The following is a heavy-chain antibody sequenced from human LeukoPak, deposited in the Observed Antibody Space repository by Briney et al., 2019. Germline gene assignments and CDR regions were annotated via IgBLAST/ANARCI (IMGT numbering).Heavy chain of an antibody. J-gene: IGHJ4*02. D-gene: IGHD6-19*01. V-gene: IGHV6-1*01. Sequence: SQTLSLTCVISGDSVSSNSACWNWIRQSPSRGLEWLGRTYYRSKWKNDYAPSVRGRITINPDTSKNQFSLQLNSVTPDDTAVYYWTREGGGAEAALDYWGQGTLVTVSS. CDR3: TREGGGAEAALDY. CDR2: TYYRSKWKN. CDR1: GDSVSSNSAC.